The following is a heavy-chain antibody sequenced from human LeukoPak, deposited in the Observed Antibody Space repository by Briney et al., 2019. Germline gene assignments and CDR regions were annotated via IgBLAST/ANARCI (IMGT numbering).Heavy chain of an antibody. Sequence: SETLSLTCTVSGGSISSSAYWGWIRQPPGKGLEWIGSIYYSKNTYYNPSLKSRVTISADTSKNQFSLTLGSVSATDTAVYYCVSPRGFSYGYFDYWVQGTLVTVSS. CDR1: GGSISSSAY. CDR3: VSPRGFSYGYFDY. CDR2: IYYSKNT. J-gene: IGHJ4*02. D-gene: IGHD5-18*01. V-gene: IGHV4-39*01.